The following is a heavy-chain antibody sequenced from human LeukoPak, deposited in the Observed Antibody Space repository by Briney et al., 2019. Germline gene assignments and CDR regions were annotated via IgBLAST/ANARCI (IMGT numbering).Heavy chain of an antibody. D-gene: IGHD2-2*01. J-gene: IGHJ4*02. V-gene: IGHV3-11*04. CDR2: ISSSSSTI. CDR3: ARDDEYYCSSTSCLTKPFDY. Sequence: PGGSLRLSCVVSGFTFSDYYMSWIRQAPGKGLEWVSYISSSSSTIYYADSVKGRFTISRDNAKNSLYLQMNSLRAEDTAVYYCARDDEYYCSSTSCLTKPFDYWGQGTLVTVSS. CDR1: GFTFSDYY.